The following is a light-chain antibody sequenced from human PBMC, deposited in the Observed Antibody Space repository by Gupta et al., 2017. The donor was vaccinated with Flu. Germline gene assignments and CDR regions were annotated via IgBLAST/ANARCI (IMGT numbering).Light chain of an antibody. V-gene: IGLV2-14*01. CDR3: SSYTSGSTFYV. CDR1: SSDVGRSDS. J-gene: IGLJ1*01. CDR2: DVT. Sequence: QSALTQPASVSGSPGQSITISCSGTSSDVGRSDSVSWYQQHPDKAPKLIIFDVTNRPSGVSSRFSGSKSGNTASLTISGLQADDETDYYCSSYTSGSTFYVFGTGTKVTVL.